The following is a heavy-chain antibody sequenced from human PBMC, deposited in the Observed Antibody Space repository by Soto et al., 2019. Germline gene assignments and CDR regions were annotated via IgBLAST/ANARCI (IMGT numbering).Heavy chain of an antibody. V-gene: IGHV2-5*02. J-gene: IGHJ4*02. Sequence: QITLKESGPTLVKPTQTLTVTCTFSGFSLSTAGVAVGWIRQPPGKALEWLAHIYWDDDTRYSPSLKTRLTITKDTSTSPVGLSLTNMDPVDTATYYCAHRRMGIFDFWGQGALVTVSP. CDR3: AHRRMGIFDF. CDR1: GFSLSTAGVA. CDR2: IYWDDDT. D-gene: IGHD7-27*01.